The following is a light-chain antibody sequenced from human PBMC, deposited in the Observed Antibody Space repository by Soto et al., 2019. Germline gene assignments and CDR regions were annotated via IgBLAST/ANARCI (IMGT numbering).Light chain of an antibody. CDR2: EVT. Sequence: QSVLTQPPSASGSPGQSVTISCTGTSSDVGAYNYVCWYQQHPGKAPKLIISEVTKRPSGVPDRSSGSKSGNTASLTVTGLQAEDEADYYCSSYAGSNNPWVFGGGTKLTVL. J-gene: IGLJ3*02. V-gene: IGLV2-8*01. CDR3: SSYAGSNNPWV. CDR1: SSDVGAYNY.